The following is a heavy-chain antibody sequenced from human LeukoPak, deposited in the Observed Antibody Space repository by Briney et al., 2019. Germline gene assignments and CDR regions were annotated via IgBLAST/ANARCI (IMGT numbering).Heavy chain of an antibody. D-gene: IGHD3-22*01. Sequence: SETLSLTCTVSGGSISSYYWSWIRQPAGKGLEWIGRIYTSGSTNYNPSLKSRVTMSVDTSKNQFSLKLSSVTAADTAVYYCARDSSYYDSSGYPDYWGQGTLVTVSS. J-gene: IGHJ4*02. CDR3: ARDSSYYDSSGYPDY. CDR2: IYTSGST. CDR1: GGSISSYY. V-gene: IGHV4-4*07.